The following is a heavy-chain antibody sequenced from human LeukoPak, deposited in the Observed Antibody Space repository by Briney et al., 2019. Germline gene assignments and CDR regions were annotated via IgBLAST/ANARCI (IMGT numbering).Heavy chain of an antibody. CDR1: GFTFSSYA. CDR3: AKMASPNDVLTGFDY. CDR2: ISNNGANT. Sequence: PGGSLRLSCAVTGFTFSSYAMNWVRQAPGEGLEWVSTISNNGANTYYADSVKGWFTISRDISKNMLYLHMNSLRAEDTAVYYCAKMASPNDVLTGFDYWGQGTLVTVSS. D-gene: IGHD3-9*01. J-gene: IGHJ4*02. V-gene: IGHV3-23*01.